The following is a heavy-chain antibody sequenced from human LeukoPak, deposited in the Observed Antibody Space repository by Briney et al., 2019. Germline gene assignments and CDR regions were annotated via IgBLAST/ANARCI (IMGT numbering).Heavy chain of an antibody. V-gene: IGHV3-21*01. CDR1: GFTFSSYS. D-gene: IGHD2-2*01. Sequence: EGSVKVSCTASGFTFSSYSMNWVRQAPGQGLEWISSISSSSSYIYYAHTVKGRFTISRDNAKNSLYLQMNSLRAEDTAVYYCARGDCSSTSCLDYWGQGTLVTVSS. J-gene: IGHJ4*02. CDR2: ISSSSSYI. CDR3: ARGDCSSTSCLDY.